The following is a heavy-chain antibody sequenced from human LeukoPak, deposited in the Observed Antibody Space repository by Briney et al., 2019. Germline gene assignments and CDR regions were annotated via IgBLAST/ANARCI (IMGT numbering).Heavy chain of an antibody. CDR3: ARAIITIFGVVTVFDY. J-gene: IGHJ4*02. CDR1: GGSFSGYY. Sequence: PSETLSLTCAVYGGSFSGYYWSWIRQPPGKGLEWIGEINHSGSTNYNPSLKSRVTISVDTSKNQFSLKLSSVTAADTAVYYCARAIITIFGVVTVFDYWGQGTLVTVSS. D-gene: IGHD3-3*01. CDR2: INHSGST. V-gene: IGHV4-34*01.